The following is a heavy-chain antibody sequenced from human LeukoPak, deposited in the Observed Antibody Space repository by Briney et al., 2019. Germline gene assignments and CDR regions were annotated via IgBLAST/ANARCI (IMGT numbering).Heavy chain of an antibody. CDR2: IYYSGST. Sequence: SETLSLTCTVSGGSISSSSYYWGWIRQPPGKGLEWIGSIYYSGSTYYNPSLKSRVTISVDTSKNQFSLKLSSVTAADTAVYYCASVPRANSYYSGYADYWGQGTLDTVSS. V-gene: IGHV4-39*07. J-gene: IGHJ4*02. CDR3: ASVPRANSYYSGYADY. CDR1: GGSISSSSYY. D-gene: IGHD5-12*01.